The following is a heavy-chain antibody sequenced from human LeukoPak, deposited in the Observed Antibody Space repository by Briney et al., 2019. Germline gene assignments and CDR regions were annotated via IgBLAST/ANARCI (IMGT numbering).Heavy chain of an antibody. Sequence: GGSLRLSCAASGFTFSSYAMAWVRQAPGKGLEWVSAISGSGGSTYYADSVKGRFTISRDNSKNTLYLQMDSLRADDTAVYYCAKEPSGTYCYDYWGQGTLVTVSS. CDR2: ISGSGGST. D-gene: IGHD1-26*01. V-gene: IGHV3-23*01. CDR3: AKEPSGTYCYDY. CDR1: GFTFSSYA. J-gene: IGHJ4*02.